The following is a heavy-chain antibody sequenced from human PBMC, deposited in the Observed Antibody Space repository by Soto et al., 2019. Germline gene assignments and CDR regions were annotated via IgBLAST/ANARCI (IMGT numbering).Heavy chain of an antibody. J-gene: IGHJ3*02. D-gene: IGHD6-19*01. CDR2: INHSGST. V-gene: IGHV4-34*01. CDR1: GGSFSDYY. CDR3: AREGIAVAGDDAFDI. Sequence: SQTLSLTCAVYGGSFSDYYWSWIRQPPGKGLEWIGEINHSGSTNYNPSLKSRVTISVDTSKNQFSLKLSSVTAADTAVYYCAREGIAVAGDDAFDIWGQGTMVTVSS.